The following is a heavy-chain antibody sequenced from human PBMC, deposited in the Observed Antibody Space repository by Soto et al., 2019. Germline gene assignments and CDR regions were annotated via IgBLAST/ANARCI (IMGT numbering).Heavy chain of an antibody. Sequence: PWVSLRLSCTASGFIFSIVGMNWVRHAPGKGLERISYMSRSSSTIYYSDSVKGRCTVSRDNAKNSLYLRMNSLRAEDTAVYSCARAGRDCSDGVCYFHHWGQGTLVTVSS. CDR2: MSRSSSTI. CDR3: ARAGRDCSDGVCYFHH. D-gene: IGHD2-8*01. V-gene: IGHV3-48*01. J-gene: IGHJ1*01. CDR1: GFIFSIVG.